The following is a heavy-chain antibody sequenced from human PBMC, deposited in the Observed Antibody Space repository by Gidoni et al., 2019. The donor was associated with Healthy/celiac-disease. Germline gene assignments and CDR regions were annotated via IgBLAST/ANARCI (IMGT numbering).Heavy chain of an antibody. CDR3: ALGVVPAAIKGWFDP. J-gene: IGHJ5*02. CDR1: GFSLSNARMG. CDR2: IFSNDEK. V-gene: IGHV2-26*01. Sequence: QVTLKESGPVLVKPTETLTLTCTVSGFSLSNARMGVSWIRQPPGKALEWLAHIFSNDEKSYSTSLKSRLTISKDTSKSQVVLTMTNMDPVDTATYYCALGVVPAAIKGWFDPWGQGTLVTVSS. D-gene: IGHD2-2*02.